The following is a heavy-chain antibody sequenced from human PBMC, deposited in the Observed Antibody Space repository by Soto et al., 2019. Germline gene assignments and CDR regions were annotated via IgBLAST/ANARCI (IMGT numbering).Heavy chain of an antibody. J-gene: IGHJ4*02. CDR1: GGSFSGYY. V-gene: IGHV4-34*01. D-gene: IGHD3-22*01. Sequence: NPSETLSLTCAVYGGSFSGYYWSWIRQPPGKGLEWIGEINHSGSTNYNPSLKSRVTISVDTSKNQFSLKLSSVTAADTAVYYCAVGGYSSLDYWGQGTLVTVSS. CDR2: INHSGST. CDR3: AVGGYSSLDY.